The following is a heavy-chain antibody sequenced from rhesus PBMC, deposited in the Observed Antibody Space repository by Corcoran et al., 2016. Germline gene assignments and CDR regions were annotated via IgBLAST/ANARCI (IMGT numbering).Heavy chain of an antibody. CDR1: GGSIRSGYYY. D-gene: IGHD4-29*01. Sequence: QVQLQESGPGLVKPSETLSLTCSVSGGSIRSGYYYRNWCRPAPGKGLEWIGYISYAGSTGYNSSLKSRVTISRDTSKNQFSLKLSSVTAADTAVYYCASRSSYSYWYFDFWGPGTPITISS. CDR3: ASRSSYSYWYFDF. V-gene: IGHV4-122*02. J-gene: IGHJ2*01. CDR2: ISYAGST.